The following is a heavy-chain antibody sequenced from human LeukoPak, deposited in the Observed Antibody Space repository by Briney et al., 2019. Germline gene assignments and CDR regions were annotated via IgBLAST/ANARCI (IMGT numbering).Heavy chain of an antibody. D-gene: IGHD2-2*01. CDR3: ARDGSTSCLDY. CDR1: GFTFSSYW. V-gene: IGHV3-7*01. Sequence: PGGSLRLSCAASGFTFSSYWMSWVRQAPGKGLEGVANIKQDGSEKYYVDSVKGRFTISRDNAKNSLYLQMSSLRAEDTAVYYCARDGSTSCLDYWGQGTLVTVSS. CDR2: IKQDGSEK. J-gene: IGHJ4*02.